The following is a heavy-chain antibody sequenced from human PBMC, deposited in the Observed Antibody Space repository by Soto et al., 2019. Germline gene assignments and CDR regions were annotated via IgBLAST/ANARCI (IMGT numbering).Heavy chain of an antibody. Sequence: PSETLSLTCAVSVGVISSGGYYWNWIRQHPGKGLEWIGYIYYSGSTYYNPSLKSRVTISVDTSKNQFSLKLSSVTAADTAVYYCARDIAAAGNFDYWGQGTLVTVSS. CDR2: IYYSGST. V-gene: IGHV4-31*11. CDR1: VGVISSGGYY. CDR3: ARDIAAAGNFDY. J-gene: IGHJ4*02. D-gene: IGHD6-13*01.